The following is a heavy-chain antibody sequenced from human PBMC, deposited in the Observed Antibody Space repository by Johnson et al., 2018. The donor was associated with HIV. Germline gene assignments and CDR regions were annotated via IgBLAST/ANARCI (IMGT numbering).Heavy chain of an antibody. CDR2: ISYDGSNK. V-gene: IGHV3-30*04. Sequence: QVQLVESGGGVVQPGRSLRLSCAASGFTFSSYAMHWVRQAPGKGLEWVAVISYDGSNKYYADSVKGRFTISRDNSKNTLYLQMNSLRAEDTAVYYYVRVEWDQNAFDIWGQGTMVTVSS. CDR3: VRVEWDQNAFDI. J-gene: IGHJ3*02. D-gene: IGHD1-26*01. CDR1: GFTFSSYA.